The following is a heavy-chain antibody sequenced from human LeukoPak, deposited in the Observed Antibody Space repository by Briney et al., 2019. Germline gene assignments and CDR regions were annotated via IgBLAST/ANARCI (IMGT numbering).Heavy chain of an antibody. D-gene: IGHD1-1*01. J-gene: IGHJ5*02. V-gene: IGHV3-74*01. Sequence: PGGSLRLSCAASGFTFSSYWMHWVRQAPGKGLVWVSRINSDGSSTSYADSVKGRFTISRDNAKNTLYLQMNSLRAEDTAVYYCAKGANWNFRTADRLDPWGQGTLVTVSS. CDR1: GFTFSSYW. CDR2: INSDGSST. CDR3: AKGANWNFRTADRLDP.